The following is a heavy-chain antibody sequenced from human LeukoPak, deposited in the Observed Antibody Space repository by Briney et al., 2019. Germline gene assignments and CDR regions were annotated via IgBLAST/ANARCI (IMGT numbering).Heavy chain of an antibody. Sequence: GGSLRLSCAASGFTFSSYAMSWVRQAPGKGLEGVSAISGRGGSTYYADSVKGRFTISRDNSKNTLYLQMNSLRAEDTAVYYCAKSVPGYSSSWYDYWGQGTLVTVSS. V-gene: IGHV3-23*01. J-gene: IGHJ4*02. CDR3: AKSVPGYSSSWYDY. D-gene: IGHD6-13*01. CDR1: GFTFSSYA. CDR2: ISGRGGST.